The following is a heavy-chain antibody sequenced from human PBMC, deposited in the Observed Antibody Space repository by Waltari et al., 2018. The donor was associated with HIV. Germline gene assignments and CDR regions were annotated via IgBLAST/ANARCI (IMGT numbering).Heavy chain of an antibody. CDR1: GGNINDYA. CDR3: ARDHGGGAAAGGPPYQYYLDV. CDR2: IIPRRCCST. Sequence: QVRLVQSAAEVKESGSSVKVSCKASGGNINDYAFRWVRQAPGQGLEWMGGIIPRRCCSTNYAQKFQDTVTITANTSTNTVYMALSSLRSDATALYYCARDHGGGAAAGGPPYQYYLDVWGQGTSVTVSS. J-gene: IGHJ6*02. V-gene: IGHV1-69*06. D-gene: IGHD3-16*01.